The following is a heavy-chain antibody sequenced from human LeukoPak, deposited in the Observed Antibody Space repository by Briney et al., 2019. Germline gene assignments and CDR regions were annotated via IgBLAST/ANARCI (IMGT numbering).Heavy chain of an antibody. D-gene: IGHD1-1*01. CDR1: GYTFTSYS. V-gene: IGHV1-18*01. Sequence: ASVKVSCKASGYTFTSYSISWVRQAPGQGLEWMGWISAYNGNTNYAQKFQGRVTMTRDTSISTAYMELSRLRSDDTAVYYCARGNEGNGDFDYWGQGTLVTVSS. CDR2: ISAYNGNT. CDR3: ARGNEGNGDFDY. J-gene: IGHJ4*02.